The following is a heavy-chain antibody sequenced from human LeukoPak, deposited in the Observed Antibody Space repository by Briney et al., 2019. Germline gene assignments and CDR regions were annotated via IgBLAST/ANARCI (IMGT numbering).Heavy chain of an antibody. CDR2: ISSSGSTI. J-gene: IGHJ5*02. CDR3: AREDYDFWSGYNWFDP. Sequence: PGGSLRLSCAASGFTFSSYEMNWVRQAPGKGLEWVSYISSSGSTIYYADPVKGRFTISRDNAKNSLYLQMNSLRAEDTAVYYCAREDYDFWSGYNWFDPWGQGTLVTVSS. CDR1: GFTFSSYE. V-gene: IGHV3-48*03. D-gene: IGHD3-3*01.